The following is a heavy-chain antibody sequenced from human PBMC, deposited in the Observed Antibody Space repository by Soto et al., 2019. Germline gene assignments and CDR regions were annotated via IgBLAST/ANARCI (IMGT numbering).Heavy chain of an antibody. J-gene: IGHJ5*02. CDR2: IIPILGIA. Sequence: QVQLVQSGAEVKKPGSSVKVSCKASGGTFSSYTISWVRQAPGQGLEWMGRIIPILGIANYAQKFQGRVTITADKSTSTAYMELSSLRSEDTAVYYWARDQSWYSGSYSGWFDPWGQGTLVTVSS. V-gene: IGHV1-69*08. CDR3: ARDQSWYSGSYSGWFDP. D-gene: IGHD1-26*01. CDR1: GGTFSSYT.